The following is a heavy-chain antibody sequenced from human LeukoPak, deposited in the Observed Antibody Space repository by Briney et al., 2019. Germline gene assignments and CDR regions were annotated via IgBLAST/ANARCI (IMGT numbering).Heavy chain of an antibody. J-gene: IGHJ2*01. Sequence: AGGSLRLSCAASGFTFSSYAMHWVRQAPGKGLEWISHISTSSTTIYYADSVKGRFTISRDNAKNSLYLQMSSLGDEDTAIYYCTRDAGYGDAVRWYFDLWGRGTLVTVSS. V-gene: IGHV3-48*02. CDR2: ISTSSTTI. CDR3: TRDAGYGDAVRWYFDL. D-gene: IGHD4-17*01. CDR1: GFTFSSYA.